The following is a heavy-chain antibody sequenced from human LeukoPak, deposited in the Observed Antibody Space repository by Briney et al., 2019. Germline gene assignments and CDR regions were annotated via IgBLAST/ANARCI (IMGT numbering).Heavy chain of an antibody. J-gene: IGHJ1*01. CDR1: GFTFSGST. CDR2: VSGSGGTT. V-gene: IGHV3-23*01. Sequence: PGGSLRLSCAASGFTFSGSTMSWVRQAPGKGLEWVSAVSGSGGTTYYADFVKGRFTISRDNSKNTLYLQMNGLRVEDAAIYYCARLVQYWGQGTLVTVSS. D-gene: IGHD2-21*01. CDR3: ARLVQY.